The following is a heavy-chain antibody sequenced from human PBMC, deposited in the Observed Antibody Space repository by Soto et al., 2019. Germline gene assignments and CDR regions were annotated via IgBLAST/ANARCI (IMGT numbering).Heavy chain of an antibody. V-gene: IGHV4-34*01. CDR1: GGSFSGYY. CDR3: ARVLYYDFWSGYPSPTGYYYGMDV. D-gene: IGHD3-3*01. J-gene: IGHJ6*02. Sequence: PSETLSLTCAVYGGSFSGYYWSWIRQPPGKGLEWIGEINHSGSTNYNPSLKSRVTISVDTSKNQFSLKLSSVTAADTAVYYCARVLYYDFWSGYPSPTGYYYGMDVWGQGTTVT. CDR2: INHSGST.